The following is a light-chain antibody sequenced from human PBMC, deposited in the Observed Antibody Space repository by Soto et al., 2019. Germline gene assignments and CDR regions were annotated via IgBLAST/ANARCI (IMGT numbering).Light chain of an antibody. J-gene: IGKJ1*01. CDR2: GAS. V-gene: IGKV1-39*01. CDR3: HQKYRLTRT. Sequence: DIEMTQSPSSLSASVGHIVTITCRASQSISTYLNWYQKKKGKAPKSLIYGASTLQSGVPSRLRGSGYGTDLTITISSLQHEDFDTYLCHQKYRLTRTFGQGTKVDI. CDR1: QSISTY.